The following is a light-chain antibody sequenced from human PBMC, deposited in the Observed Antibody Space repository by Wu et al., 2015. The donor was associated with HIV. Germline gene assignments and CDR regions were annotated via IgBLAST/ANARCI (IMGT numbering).Light chain of an antibody. CDR2: GAS. V-gene: IGKV3-15*01. CDR1: QSVSSN. Sequence: EIVMTQSPATLSVSPGERATLSCRASQSVSSNLAWYQQKPGQAPRLLIYGASTRATGVPARFSGSGSGTEFTLTIDSMQSEDFAVYYCQQYNNWPPWTFGQGPRWKSN. J-gene: IGKJ1*01. CDR3: QQYNNWPPWT.